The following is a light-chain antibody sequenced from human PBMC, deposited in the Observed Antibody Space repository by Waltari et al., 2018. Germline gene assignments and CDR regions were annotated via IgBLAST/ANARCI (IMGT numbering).Light chain of an antibody. CDR3: QQYYAIPRT. V-gene: IGKV4-1*01. Sequence: DIVMTQSPDSLAVSLGERATINCRPSQTVLYSSNNKNYLAWYQQRPGQPPKLLIYWASTRDSGVPDRFSGSGSGTDFTLTISSLLPEDVAVYYCQQYYAIPRTFGQGTKVEIK. CDR2: WAS. J-gene: IGKJ1*01. CDR1: QTVLYSSNNKNY.